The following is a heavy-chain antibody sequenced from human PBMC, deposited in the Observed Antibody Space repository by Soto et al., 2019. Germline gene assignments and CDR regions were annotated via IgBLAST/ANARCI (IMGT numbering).Heavy chain of an antibody. D-gene: IGHD3-16*01. V-gene: IGHV3-23*01. CDR1: GFTFINYA. CDR2: ISGEGSST. J-gene: IGHJ4*02. Sequence: EVQLLESGGGLVQPGGSLRLSCATSGFTFINYAMAWVRQAPGKGLEWVSIISGEGSSTHYADFVKGRFIISRDSSTNTLYLQMGSLRAEDTAVYYCAKARLYNSPFDNWGQGTVVNVSS. CDR3: AKARLYNSPFDN.